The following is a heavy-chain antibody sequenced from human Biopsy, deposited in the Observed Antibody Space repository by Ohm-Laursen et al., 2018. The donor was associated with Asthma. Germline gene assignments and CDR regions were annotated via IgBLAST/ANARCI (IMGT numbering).Heavy chain of an antibody. J-gene: IGHJ5*02. CDR3: ARAASTTVFWSGYSHNWFDP. Sequence: GTLSLTCTVSGGSISSGDYYRSWIRQPPGKGLEWIAEINHSGSTNYNPSLKSRVTMSVDTSKNQLFLNLSSVTAADTAVYYCARAASTTVFWSGYSHNWFDPWGQGTLVTVSS. V-gene: IGHV4-39*07. D-gene: IGHD3-3*01. CDR1: GGSISSGDYY. CDR2: INHSGST.